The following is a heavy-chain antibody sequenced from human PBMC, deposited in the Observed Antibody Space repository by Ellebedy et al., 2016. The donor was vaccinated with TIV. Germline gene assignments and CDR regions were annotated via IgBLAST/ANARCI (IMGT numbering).Heavy chain of an antibody. CDR1: GFAFSTYW. CDR3: VRHRGYNFDV. V-gene: IGHV3-74*01. D-gene: IGHD3-10*01. Sequence: GESLKISCEASGFAFSTYWMLWVRQAPGEGLEFVSVIYSDGTTTDYADSVKGRFTISRDNTKNTLYLQMNSLRAEDTALYYCVRHRGYNFDVWGQGTMVTVAS. J-gene: IGHJ3*01. CDR2: IYSDGTTT.